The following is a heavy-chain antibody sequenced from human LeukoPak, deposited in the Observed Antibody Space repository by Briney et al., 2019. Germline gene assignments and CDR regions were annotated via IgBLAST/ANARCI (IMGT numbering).Heavy chain of an antibody. CDR2: IYTSGST. J-gene: IGHJ3*02. Sequence: PSETLSLTCAAYGGSFSGYYWSWIRQPAGKGLEWIGRIYTSGSTNYNPSLNSRVTKSVDTSKNQFSLKLSSVTAADTAVYYCARDDLRLDAFDIWGQGTMVTVSS. V-gene: IGHV4-4*07. CDR1: GGSFSGYY. CDR3: ARDDLRLDAFDI.